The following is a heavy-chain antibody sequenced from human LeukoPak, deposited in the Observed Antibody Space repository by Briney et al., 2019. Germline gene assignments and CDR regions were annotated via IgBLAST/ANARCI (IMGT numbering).Heavy chain of an antibody. J-gene: IGHJ4*02. V-gene: IGHV3-66*01. D-gene: IGHD6-13*01. CDR2: IYSGGST. Sequence: PGGSLRLSCAASGFTVSSNYMSWVRQAPGKGLEWVSVIYSGGSTYYADSVKGRFTISGDNSKNTLYLQMNSLRAEDTAVYYCARAGYSSSWHTFRYFDYWGQGTLVTVSS. CDR3: ARAGYSSSWHTFRYFDY. CDR1: GFTVSSNY.